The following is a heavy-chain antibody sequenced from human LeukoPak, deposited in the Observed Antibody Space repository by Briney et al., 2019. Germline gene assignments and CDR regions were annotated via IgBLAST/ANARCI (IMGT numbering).Heavy chain of an antibody. D-gene: IGHD3-16*01. Sequence: SETLSLTCTVSGGSISSSSSYWGWIRQPPGKGLEWIGSIYYSGSTYYNPSLKSRVTISVDTSKNQFSLKLSSVTAADTAVYYCARRPLTNYASYYYYYGMDVWGQGTTVTVSS. V-gene: IGHV4-39*01. CDR1: GGSISSSSSY. CDR3: ARRPLTNYASYYYYYGMDV. CDR2: IYYSGST. J-gene: IGHJ6*02.